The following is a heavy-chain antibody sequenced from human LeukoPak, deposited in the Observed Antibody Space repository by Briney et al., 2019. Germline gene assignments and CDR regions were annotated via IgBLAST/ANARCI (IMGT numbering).Heavy chain of an antibody. V-gene: IGHV4-59*01. Sequence: PSETLSLTCTVSGGSISSYYWSWIRQPPGEGLEWIGYIYYSGSTNYNPSLKSRVTISVDTSKNQFSLKLSSVTAADTAVYYCARDSPYCSSTSCYFSFDHWGQGTLVTVSS. J-gene: IGHJ5*02. CDR3: ARDSPYCSSTSCYFSFDH. D-gene: IGHD2-2*01. CDR1: GGSISSYY. CDR2: IYYSGST.